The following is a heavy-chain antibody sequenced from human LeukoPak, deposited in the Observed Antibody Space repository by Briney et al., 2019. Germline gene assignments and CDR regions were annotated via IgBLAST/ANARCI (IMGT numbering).Heavy chain of an antibody. CDR2: IYSGGST. J-gene: IGHJ5*02. CDR1: GFTVSSDY. V-gene: IGHV3-53*05. Sequence: PGGSLRLSCAASGFTVSSDYMSRVRQAPGKGLEWVSVIYSGGSTYYADSVKGRFTISRDKSKNTVYLQMNSLRSEDTAMYYCARNWFDPWGQGTLVTVSS. CDR3: ARNWFDP.